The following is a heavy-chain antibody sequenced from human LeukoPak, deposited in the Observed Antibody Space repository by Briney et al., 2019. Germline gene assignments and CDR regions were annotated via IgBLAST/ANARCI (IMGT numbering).Heavy chain of an antibody. D-gene: IGHD5-12*01. V-gene: IGHV3-66*01. CDR2: IYSSSST. Sequence: PGGSLRLSCAASGLTVSSNYMSWVRQAPGKGLEWVSLIYSSSSTYYADSVKGRFTISRDKSKNTLYLQMRSLRVEDTAVYYCAMGAIVATIDYWGQGTLVTVSS. CDR1: GLTVSSNY. CDR3: AMGAIVATIDY. J-gene: IGHJ4*02.